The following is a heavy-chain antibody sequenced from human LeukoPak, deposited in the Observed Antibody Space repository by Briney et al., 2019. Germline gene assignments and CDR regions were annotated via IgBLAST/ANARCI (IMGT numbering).Heavy chain of an antibody. CDR2: IKKDGSQK. CDR1: GFTFSSFW. V-gene: IGHV3-7*03. CDR3: TRVFGGYDVSDY. J-gene: IGHJ4*02. Sequence: GGSLRLSCAASGFTFSSFWMSWVRQAPGKGLEWVANIKKDGSQKYYVDSVEGRFTISRDNAKNSLYLQMDSLRVDDTAVYYCTRVFGGYDVSDYWGQGTLVAVSS. D-gene: IGHD3-3*01.